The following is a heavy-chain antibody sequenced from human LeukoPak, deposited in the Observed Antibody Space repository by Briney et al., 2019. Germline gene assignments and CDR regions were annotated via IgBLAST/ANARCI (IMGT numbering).Heavy chain of an antibody. CDR2: IYYSGST. D-gene: IGHD3-9*01. J-gene: IGHJ4*02. V-gene: IGHV4-59*01. CDR3: AREVRGVRYFDY. CDR1: GGSISSYY. Sequence: PPETPSLTCTVSGGSISSYYWSWIRQPPGKGLEWIGYIYYSGSTNYNPSLKSRVTISVDTSKNQFSLKLSSVTAADTAVYYCAREVRGVRYFDYWGQGALVTVSS.